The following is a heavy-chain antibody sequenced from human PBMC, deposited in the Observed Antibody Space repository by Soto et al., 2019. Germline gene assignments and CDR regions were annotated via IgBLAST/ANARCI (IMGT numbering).Heavy chain of an antibody. CDR1: GGSLSGNY. J-gene: IGHJ4*02. D-gene: IGHD2-21*02. Sequence: SETLSLTCTVSGGSLSGNYWCWIRQPPGKGLEWIGETHHSGGTAYNPSLKSRVTISVDTSRNQFSLKLNSVTAADTAVYYCARTTAAIHLNYWSQGTLVTVSS. CDR2: THHSGGT. CDR3: ARTTAAIHLNY. V-gene: IGHV4-34*01.